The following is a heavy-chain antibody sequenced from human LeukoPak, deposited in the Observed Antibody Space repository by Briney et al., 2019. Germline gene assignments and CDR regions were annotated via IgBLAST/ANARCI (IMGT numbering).Heavy chain of an antibody. D-gene: IGHD2-2*01. Sequence: GGSLRLSCAASGFTFSSYAMSWVRQAPGKGLDWVSGLSGGGGSTYYADSVKGRFTISRDNSKNTLYLQMNSLRAEDTAVYYCARDPIVVVPAATTYYFDYWGQGTLVTVSS. CDR3: ARDPIVVVPAATTYYFDY. CDR1: GFTFSSYA. CDR2: LSGGGGST. J-gene: IGHJ4*02. V-gene: IGHV3-23*01.